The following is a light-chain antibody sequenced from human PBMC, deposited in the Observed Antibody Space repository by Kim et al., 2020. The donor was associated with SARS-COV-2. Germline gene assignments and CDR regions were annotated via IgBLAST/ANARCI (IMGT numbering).Light chain of an antibody. CDR1: SSDIGSHNR. Sequence: QSVTISCTRTSSDIGSHNRIPWYQQPPGTAPKLIIYEVFNRPSGVPHRFSGSTSGNTASLTISGLQAEDEADYYCSSYSSSATYVLFGGGTQLTVL. J-gene: IGLJ2*01. V-gene: IGLV2-18*02. CDR3: SSYSSSATYVL. CDR2: EVF.